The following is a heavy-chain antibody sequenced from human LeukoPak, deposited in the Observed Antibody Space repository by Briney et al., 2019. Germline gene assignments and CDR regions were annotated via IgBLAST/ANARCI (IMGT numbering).Heavy chain of an antibody. Sequence: PSETLSLTCAIYGGSFSGYYWSWIRQPPGKGLEWIGEINHSGSTNYNPSLKSRVTISVDTSKNQFSLKLSSVTAADTAVYYCARISVDTATHFDYWGQGTLVTVSS. CDR1: GGSFSGYY. CDR2: INHSGST. J-gene: IGHJ4*02. V-gene: IGHV4-34*01. CDR3: ARISVDTATHFDY. D-gene: IGHD5-18*01.